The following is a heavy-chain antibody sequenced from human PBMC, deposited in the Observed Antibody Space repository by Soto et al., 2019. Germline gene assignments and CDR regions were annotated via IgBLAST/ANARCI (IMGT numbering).Heavy chain of an antibody. CDR3: AKGNDFWSGYKY. CDR1: GFTFSSYA. V-gene: IGHV3-23*01. Sequence: LRLSCAASGFTFSSYAMSWVRQAPGKGLEWVSAISGSGGSTYYADSVKGRFTISRDNSKNTLYLQMNSLRAEDTAVYYCAKGNDFWSGYKYWGQGTLGTVSS. D-gene: IGHD3-3*01. CDR2: ISGSGGST. J-gene: IGHJ4*02.